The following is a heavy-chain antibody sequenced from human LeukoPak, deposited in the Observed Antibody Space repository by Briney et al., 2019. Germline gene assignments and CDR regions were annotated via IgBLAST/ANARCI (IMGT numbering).Heavy chain of an antibody. J-gene: IGHJ4*02. CDR3: ARLGGVSVRYYYDSSGYYYFDY. CDR2: IYYSGST. D-gene: IGHD3-22*01. V-gene: IGHV4-59*12. CDR1: GGSISSYY. Sequence: SETLSLTCTVSGGSISSYYWSWIRQPPGKGLEWIGYIYYSGSTNYNPSLKSRVTISVDTSKNQFSLKLSSVTAADTAVYYCARLGGVSVRYYYDSSGYYYFDYWGQGTLVTVSS.